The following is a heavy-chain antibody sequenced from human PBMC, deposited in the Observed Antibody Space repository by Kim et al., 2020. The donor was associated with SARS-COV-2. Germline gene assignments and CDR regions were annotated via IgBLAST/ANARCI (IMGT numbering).Heavy chain of an antibody. CDR3: ARGGDYGDY. J-gene: IGHJ4*02. D-gene: IGHD1-26*01. CDR2: IYYSGST. V-gene: IGHV4-39*01. CDR1: GGSISSSSYY. Sequence: SETLSLTCTVSGGSISSSSYYWGWIRQPPGKELEWIGSIYYSGSTYYNPSLKSRVTISVDTCKNQFSLKLSSVTAADTAVYYCARGGDYGDYWGQGTLVAVSS.